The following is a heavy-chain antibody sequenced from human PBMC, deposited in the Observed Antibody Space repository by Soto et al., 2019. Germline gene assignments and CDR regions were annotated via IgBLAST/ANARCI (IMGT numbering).Heavy chain of an antibody. CDR2: TYHSGRT. Sequence: QVHLQESGPGLVEPSQTLSLTCTVSGDSISSGDYYWSWIRQSPDKGLEWIGYTYHSGRTYYKPSLKSRVTISADTSKNQFSLKLSSVTAADTAVYYCARRHYYDSSGYADALDIWGPGTSVTVSS. CDR3: ARRHYYDSSGYADALDI. J-gene: IGHJ3*02. V-gene: IGHV4-30-4*01. CDR1: GDSISSGDYY. D-gene: IGHD3-22*01.